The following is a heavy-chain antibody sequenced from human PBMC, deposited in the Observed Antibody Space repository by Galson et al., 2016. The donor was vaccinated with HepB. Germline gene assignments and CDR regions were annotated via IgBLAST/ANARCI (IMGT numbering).Heavy chain of an antibody. CDR1: GLPVSNDY. CDR3: AKGTGNYYTDYFDY. V-gene: IGHV3-23*01. CDR2: IRDYGAGT. J-gene: IGHJ4*02. Sequence: SLRLSCAAYGLPVSNDYMSWVRQAPGKGLEWVSTIRDYGAGTYYAESVKGRFTVSRDNSKNTVYLQMSSLRDDDSAIYYCAKGTGNYYTDYFDYWGQGTLVTVSS. D-gene: IGHD1-14*01.